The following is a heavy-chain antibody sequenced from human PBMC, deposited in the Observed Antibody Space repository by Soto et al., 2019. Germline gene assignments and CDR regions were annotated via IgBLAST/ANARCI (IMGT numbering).Heavy chain of an antibody. V-gene: IGHV5-10-1*01. CDR1: AYRFTNFW. D-gene: IGHD4-4*01. CDR3: APHRHPYCPLMVVTTMRLDY. J-gene: IGHJ4*02. CDR2: IDTSDSYT. Sequence: SLTVSWETSAYRFTNFWISLVRQMTGKGLEWMGRIDTSDSYTNYSPSFQGHVTFSADESINTAYLQWSLLKASDTAMYYCAPHRHPYCPLMVVTTMRLDYWAVGTRVSVSS.